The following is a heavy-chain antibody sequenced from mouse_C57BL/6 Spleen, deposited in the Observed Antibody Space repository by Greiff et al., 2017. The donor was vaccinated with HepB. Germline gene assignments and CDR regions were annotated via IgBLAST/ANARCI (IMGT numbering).Heavy chain of an antibody. CDR3: ARSGSNYLDYYAMDY. CDR2: IYPGSGST. CDR1: GYTFTSYW. J-gene: IGHJ4*01. Sequence: QVQLQQPGAELVKPGASVKMSCKASGYTFTSYWITWVKQRPGQGLEWIGDIYPGSGSTNYNEKFKSKATLTVDTSSSTAYMQLSSLTSEDSAVYYCARSGSNYLDYYAMDYWGQGTSVTVSS. D-gene: IGHD2-5*01. V-gene: IGHV1-55*01.